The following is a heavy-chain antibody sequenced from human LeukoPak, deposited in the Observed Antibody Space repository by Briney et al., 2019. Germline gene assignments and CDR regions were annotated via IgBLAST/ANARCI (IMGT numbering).Heavy chain of an antibody. D-gene: IGHD2-21*02. CDR2: TYYRSKWYN. J-gene: IGHJ3*02. V-gene: IGHV6-1*01. CDR1: GDSVSSNSAA. Sequence: SQTLSLTCAISGDSVSSNSAAWNWIRQSPSRGLEWLGRTYYRSKWYNDYAVSVRSRITINPDTSKNQFSLQLNSVTPEDTAVYYCAQGVTDPYPRNVDAFDIWGQGTMVTVSS. CDR3: AQGVTDPYPRNVDAFDI.